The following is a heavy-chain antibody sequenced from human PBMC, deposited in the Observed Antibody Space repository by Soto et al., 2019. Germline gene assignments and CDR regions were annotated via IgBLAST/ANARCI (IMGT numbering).Heavy chain of an antibody. V-gene: IGHV3-30*18. Sequence: QVQLVESGGGVVQPGRSLRLSCAASGFTFSSYGMHWVRQAPGKGLEWVAVISYDGSNKYYADSVKGRFTISRDNSKNPPDLQMNSLRAEDTAVYYCAKSWQWLGLVDYWGQGTLVTVSS. CDR1: GFTFSSYG. J-gene: IGHJ4*02. CDR2: ISYDGSNK. CDR3: AKSWQWLGLVDY. D-gene: IGHD6-19*01.